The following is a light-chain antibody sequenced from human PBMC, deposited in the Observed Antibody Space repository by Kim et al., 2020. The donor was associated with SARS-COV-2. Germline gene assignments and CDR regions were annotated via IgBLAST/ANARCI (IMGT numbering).Light chain of an antibody. CDR3: QQRSNWPCT. CDR2: DAS. Sequence: EIVLTQSPATLSLSPGERATLSCRASQSVSSYLAWYQQKPGQAPRLLIYDASNRATGFPARFSGSGSGTDFTLTISSLEPEDFAVYYCQQRSNWPCTFGGGTKVDIK. J-gene: IGKJ4*01. V-gene: IGKV3-11*01. CDR1: QSVSSY.